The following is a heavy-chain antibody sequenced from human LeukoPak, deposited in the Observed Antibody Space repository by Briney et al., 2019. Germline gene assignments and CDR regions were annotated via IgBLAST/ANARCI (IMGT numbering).Heavy chain of an antibody. CDR2: ISRTGTSI. CDR3: APTTVAGTIQY. Sequence: PGGSLRLSCAASGCTFSTFSMAWVRQAPGKGLEWVSYISRTGTSIHYADSMRGRFTISRDNTKSSLYLQMNNLRVEDTALYFCAPTTVAGTIQYWGQGTLVIVSS. CDR1: GCTFSTFS. D-gene: IGHD1-14*01. J-gene: IGHJ1*01. V-gene: IGHV3-21*01.